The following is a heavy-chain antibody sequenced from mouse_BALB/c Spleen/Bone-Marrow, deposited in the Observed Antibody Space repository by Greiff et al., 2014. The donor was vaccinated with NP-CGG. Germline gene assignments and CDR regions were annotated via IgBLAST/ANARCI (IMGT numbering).Heavy chain of an antibody. D-gene: IGHD2-3*01. J-gene: IGHJ4*01. CDR2: ISDGGSYT. CDR3: ARGPHDDDMDY. V-gene: IGHV5-4*02. Sequence: VESGGGLVKPGGSLKLSCAASGFTFSDYYMYWVRQTPEKRLEWVATISDGGSYTYYPDSVKGRFTISRDNAKNNLYLQLSSLKSEDTAMYYCARGPHDDDMDYWGQGTSVTVSS. CDR1: GFTFSDYY.